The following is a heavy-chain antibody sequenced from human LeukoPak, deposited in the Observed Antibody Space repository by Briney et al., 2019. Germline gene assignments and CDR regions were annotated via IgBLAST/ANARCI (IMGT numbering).Heavy chain of an antibody. J-gene: IGHJ4*02. CDR1: GFIFSTYS. CDR2: ISSTSSYI. CDR3: ARDLSVEMATTPPFDY. D-gene: IGHD5-24*01. Sequence: GGSLRLSCAASGFIFSTYSMNWVRQAPGKGLEWVSSISSTSSYIYYADSVKGRFTISRDNAKNSLYLQMNSLRAEDTAVYYCARDLSVEMATTPPFDYWGQGTLVTVSS. V-gene: IGHV3-21*01.